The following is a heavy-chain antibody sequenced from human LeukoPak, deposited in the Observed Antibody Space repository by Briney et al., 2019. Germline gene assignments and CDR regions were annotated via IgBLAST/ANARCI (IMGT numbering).Heavy chain of an antibody. J-gene: IGHJ1*01. Sequence: ASVKVSCKASGDTFTSYGISWVRQAPGQGLEWMGWISAYNGDTNDAQKFQGRVTMTTETSTSTAYMELRSLRSDDTAVYYCARVQMFRGVLIPEYFQHWGQGTLVTVSS. D-gene: IGHD3-10*01. CDR1: GDTFTSYG. CDR3: ARVQMFRGVLIPEYFQH. V-gene: IGHV1-18*01. CDR2: ISAYNGDT.